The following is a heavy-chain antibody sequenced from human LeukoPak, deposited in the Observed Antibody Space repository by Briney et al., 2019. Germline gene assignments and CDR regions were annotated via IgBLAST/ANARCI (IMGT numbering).Heavy chain of an antibody. CDR1: GFTFSSYW. Sequence: PGGSLRLSCAASGFTFSSYWMHWVRQAPGKGLVWVSRINSDGSSTSYADSVKGRFTISRDNAKNTLYLQMNSLRAEDTAVYYCARDQGGSSWYGFDYWGQGTLVTVPS. D-gene: IGHD6-13*01. CDR2: INSDGSST. V-gene: IGHV3-74*01. CDR3: ARDQGGSSWYGFDY. J-gene: IGHJ4*02.